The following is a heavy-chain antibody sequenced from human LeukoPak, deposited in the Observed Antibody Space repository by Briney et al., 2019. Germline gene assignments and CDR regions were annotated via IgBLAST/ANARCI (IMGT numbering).Heavy chain of an antibody. V-gene: IGHV3-48*04. J-gene: IGHJ4*02. CDR3: ARDHIPIRPFDY. CDR1: GFTFDDYA. Sequence: TGGSLRLSCAASGFTFDDYAMHWVRQAPGKGLEWVSYINSGSTTIYYADSVKGRFTISRDNAKNSLYLQMNSLRAEDTAVYYCARDHIPIRPFDYWGQGTLVTVSS. CDR2: INSGSTTI. D-gene: IGHD2-21*01.